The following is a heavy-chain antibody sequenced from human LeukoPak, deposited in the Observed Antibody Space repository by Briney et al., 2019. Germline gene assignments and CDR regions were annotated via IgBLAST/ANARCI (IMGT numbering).Heavy chain of an antibody. D-gene: IGHD3-22*01. CDR3: ARGTDYYDSSGYWSYFDY. Sequence: SETLSLTCAVYGGSFSGYYWSWIRQPPGKGLEWIGEFNHSGSTNYNPSLKSRVTISVDTSKNQFSLKLSSVTAADTAVYYCARGTDYYDSSGYWSYFDYWGQGTLVTVSS. V-gene: IGHV4-34*01. CDR2: FNHSGST. J-gene: IGHJ4*02. CDR1: GGSFSGYY.